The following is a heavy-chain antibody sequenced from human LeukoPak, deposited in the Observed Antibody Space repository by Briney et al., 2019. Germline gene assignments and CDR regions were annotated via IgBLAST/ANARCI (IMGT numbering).Heavy chain of an antibody. CDR3: AKYGVVLPPGSHIPHCFDF. CDR2: IVGRNGDT. V-gene: IGHV3-23*01. CDR1: GFTFSNYG. J-gene: IGHJ4*02. Sequence: PGASLRLSCAASGFTFSNYGMTWVRQAPGKGLEWVSSIVGRNGDTYYTDSVKGRFTISRDISKNTVYLQMSSLRGDDTAVYYCAKYGVVLPPGSHIPHCFDFWGQGSLVTVSS. D-gene: IGHD2-15*01.